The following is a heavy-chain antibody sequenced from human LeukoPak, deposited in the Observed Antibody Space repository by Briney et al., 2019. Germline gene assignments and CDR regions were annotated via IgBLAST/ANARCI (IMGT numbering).Heavy chain of an antibody. V-gene: IGHV4-34*01. J-gene: IGHJ3*02. CDR2: INHSGST. CDR3: ASLWPYQLSAFDI. D-gene: IGHD2-2*01. Sequence: SETLSLTCAVYGGSFSGYYWRWIRQPPGKGLEWIGEINHSGSTNYNPSLKSRVTISVDTSKNQFSLKLSSVTAADTAVYYCASLWPYQLSAFDIWGQGTMVTVSS. CDR1: GGSFSGYY.